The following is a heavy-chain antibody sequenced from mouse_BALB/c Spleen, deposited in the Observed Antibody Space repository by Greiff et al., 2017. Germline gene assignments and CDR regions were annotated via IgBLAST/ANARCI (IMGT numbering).Heavy chain of an antibody. V-gene: IGHV1-5*01. Sequence: EVQLQQSGTVLARPGASVKMSCKASGYTFTSYWMHWVKQRPGQGLEWIGAIYPGNSDTSYNQKFKGKAKPTAVTSTSTAYMELSSLTNEDSAVYYCTSYRALYYFDYWGQGTTLTVSS. CDR3: TSYRALYYFDY. D-gene: IGHD2-14*01. CDR1: GYTFTSYW. J-gene: IGHJ2*01. CDR2: IYPGNSDT.